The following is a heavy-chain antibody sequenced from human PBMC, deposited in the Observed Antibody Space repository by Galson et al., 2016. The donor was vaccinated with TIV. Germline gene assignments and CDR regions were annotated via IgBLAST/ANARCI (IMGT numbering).Heavy chain of an antibody. CDR1: GHTLTIYG. D-gene: IGHD3-9*01. V-gene: IGHV1-18*01. CDR3: ARWVQINSGVLTYSFDY. J-gene: IGHJ4*02. Sequence: SVKVSCKASGHTLTIYGFSWVRQAPGQGLEWMGWISAFHGQTDYAQKFQGRVTMTTDTSTSTSYMELTSLRSDDTAVYYCARWVQINSGVLTYSFDYWGQGTVVTVSS. CDR2: ISAFHGQT.